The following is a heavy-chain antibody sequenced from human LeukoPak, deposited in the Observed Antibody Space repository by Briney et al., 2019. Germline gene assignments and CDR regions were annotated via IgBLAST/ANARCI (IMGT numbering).Heavy chain of an antibody. Sequence: GGSLRLSCAASGFTFSTYGMNWVRQAPGKGLEWVSAVSGSGSTTYYARSVKGRFTVPRDNSKNTLYLQMNSLRVDDTAVYYCAKSLDYGGNRARLDFWGQGTLVTVSS. CDR2: VSGSGSTT. J-gene: IGHJ4*02. CDR1: GFTFSTYG. CDR3: AKSLDYGGNRARLDF. D-gene: IGHD4-23*01. V-gene: IGHV3-23*01.